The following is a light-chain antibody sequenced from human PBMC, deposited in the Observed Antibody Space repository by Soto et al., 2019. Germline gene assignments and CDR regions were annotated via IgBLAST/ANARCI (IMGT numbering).Light chain of an antibody. V-gene: IGKV1-5*03. CDR3: QQYNSFPYT. CDR2: KAS. CDR1: QSISSW. Sequence: DIQMTQSPSTLSASVGDRVTIPCRASQSISSWMAWYQQKPGKAPKLLMYKASTLESGVPSRFSGSGSGTEFTLTIRSLQPDDFASYYGQQYNSFPYTFGQGTRLEMK. J-gene: IGKJ2*01.